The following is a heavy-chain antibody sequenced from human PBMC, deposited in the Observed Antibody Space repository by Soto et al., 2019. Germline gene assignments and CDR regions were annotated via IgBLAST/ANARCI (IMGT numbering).Heavy chain of an antibody. Sequence: ELQLVESGGGSVQPGGSLRLSCVASGFSISTYDMHWLRQRPGKGLEWVSGIGTLRDSYYTESVKGRFTFSREDARNSLYLQMNGLRVGDTAVYYCARGFLYGSGSLCPGPIEGFEIWGQGTLVTVSS. CDR1: GFSISTYD. J-gene: IGHJ3*02. V-gene: IGHV3-13*01. D-gene: IGHD3-10*01. CDR3: ARGFLYGSGSLCPGPIEGFEI. CDR2: IGTLRDS.